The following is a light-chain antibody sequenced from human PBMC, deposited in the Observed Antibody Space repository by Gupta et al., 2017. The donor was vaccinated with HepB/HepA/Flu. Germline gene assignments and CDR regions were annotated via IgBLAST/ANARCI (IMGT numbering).Light chain of an antibody. V-gene: IGLV3-21*02. Sequence: SSVLTQPPSVSVAPGETARITCGGDNIGSQSVPWYRQKPGPAPVLVVYDNSDRPSGIPERFSGSKSGTTATLTISRVEAGDEADYYCQVWDSSSDHRVFGGGTKATVL. CDR1: NIGSQS. CDR3: QVWDSSSDHRV. CDR2: DNS. J-gene: IGLJ3*02.